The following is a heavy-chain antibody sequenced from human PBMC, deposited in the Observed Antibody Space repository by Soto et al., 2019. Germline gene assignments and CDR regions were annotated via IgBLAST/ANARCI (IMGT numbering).Heavy chain of an antibody. CDR3: AVSIVGASIPPGY. Sequence: PGESLKISCTVSGYRFTRYWIGWVRQMPGKGLEWMGIIYPGDSDTRYSPSFQGQVTISADKSISTAYLQWSSLKASDTAMYYCAVSIVGASIPPGYWGQGTLVTVSS. CDR2: IYPGDSDT. D-gene: IGHD1-26*01. CDR1: GYRFTRYW. J-gene: IGHJ4*02. V-gene: IGHV5-51*01.